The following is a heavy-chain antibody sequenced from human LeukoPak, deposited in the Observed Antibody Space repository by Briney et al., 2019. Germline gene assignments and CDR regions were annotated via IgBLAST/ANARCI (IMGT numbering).Heavy chain of an antibody. D-gene: IGHD3-22*01. V-gene: IGHV3-48*04. Sequence: GGSLRLSCAASGFTFSSYSMNWVRQAPGKGLEWVSYISSSSSTIYYADSVKGRFTISRDNAKSSLYLQMNSLRAEDTAVYYCARGYYYDSSGYWDAFDIWGQGTMVTVSS. CDR1: GFTFSSYS. J-gene: IGHJ3*02. CDR2: ISSSSSTI. CDR3: ARGYYYDSSGYWDAFDI.